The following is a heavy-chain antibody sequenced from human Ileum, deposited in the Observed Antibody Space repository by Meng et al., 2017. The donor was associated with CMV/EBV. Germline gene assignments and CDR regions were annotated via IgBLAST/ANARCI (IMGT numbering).Heavy chain of an antibody. J-gene: IGHJ4*02. CDR2: MNPNSGNT. Sequence: ASVKVSCKASGYTFTSYDINWVRQAPGQGLEWMGWMNPNSGNTGYAQKFQGRVTMTRNTSISTAYMELSSLRSEDTAVYYCARGKNPSSGYYEKTKADYWGQGTLVTVSS. V-gene: IGHV1-8*02. CDR3: ARGKNPSSGYYEKTKADY. D-gene: IGHD3-22*01. CDR1: GYTFTSYD.